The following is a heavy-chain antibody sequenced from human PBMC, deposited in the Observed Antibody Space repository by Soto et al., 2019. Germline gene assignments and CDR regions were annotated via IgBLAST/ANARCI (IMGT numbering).Heavy chain of an antibody. D-gene: IGHD4-17*01. V-gene: IGHV1-24*01. Sequence: ASVKVSCKVSGYTLSELSMHWVRQAPGKGLEWMGSFDPEDGEIVYAQNLQGRVTFTEDTSTDTAYMELSRLRFEDTAVYYCATGPPTVTVTSYDYWGQGTLVTVSS. CDR3: ATGPPTVTVTSYDY. J-gene: IGHJ4*02. CDR2: FDPEDGEI. CDR1: GYTLSELS.